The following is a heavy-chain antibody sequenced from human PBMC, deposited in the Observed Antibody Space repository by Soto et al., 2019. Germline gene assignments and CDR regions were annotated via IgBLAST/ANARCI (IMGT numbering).Heavy chain of an antibody. CDR3: ARAAYYYESSGYYPGDY. Sequence: ASVKVSCKASGYTFTSYTIHWVRQAPGQRPEWMGWINAGNGKTKYSPRIQDRVNITRDTSASTVYMEVSSLRSEDTAVYYCARAAYYYESSGYYPGDYWGQGTLVTVSS. V-gene: IGHV1-3*01. J-gene: IGHJ4*02. D-gene: IGHD3-22*01. CDR1: GYTFTSYT. CDR2: INAGNGKT.